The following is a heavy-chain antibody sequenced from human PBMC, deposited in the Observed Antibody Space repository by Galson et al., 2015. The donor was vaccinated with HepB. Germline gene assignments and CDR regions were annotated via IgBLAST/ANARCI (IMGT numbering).Heavy chain of an antibody. Sequence: SLRLSCAASGFTFTRYSIHWVRQAPGKGLEWVAVMSKDGSNTYYAHSVKGRFTISRDNPKNTLYLQMKSLRPDDSAVYYCARVRGQLLNYFYYSMDVWGQGATVIVSS. CDR1: GFTFTRYS. J-gene: IGHJ6*02. CDR3: ARVRGQLLNYFYYSMDV. CDR2: MSKDGSNT. V-gene: IGHV3-30-3*01. D-gene: IGHD3-9*01.